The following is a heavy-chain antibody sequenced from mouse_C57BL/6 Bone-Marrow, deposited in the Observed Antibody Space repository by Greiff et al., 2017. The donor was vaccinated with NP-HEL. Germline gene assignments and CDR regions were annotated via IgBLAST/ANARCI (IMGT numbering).Heavy chain of an antibody. D-gene: IGHD1-1*01. CDR1: GYTFTSYW. CDR3: ARCGYYYGSSYYYAMDY. Sequence: QVQLQQPGAELVKPGASVKMSCKASGYTFTSYWITWVKQRPGQGLEWIGDIYPGSGSTNYNEKFKSKATLTVETSSSTAYMQLSSLTSEDSAVYYCARCGYYYGSSYYYAMDYWGQGTSVTVSS. V-gene: IGHV1-55*01. J-gene: IGHJ4*01. CDR2: IYPGSGST.